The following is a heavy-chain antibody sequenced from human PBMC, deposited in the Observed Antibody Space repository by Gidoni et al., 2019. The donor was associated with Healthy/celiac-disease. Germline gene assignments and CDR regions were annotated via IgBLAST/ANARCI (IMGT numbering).Heavy chain of an antibody. D-gene: IGHD4-17*01. CDR3: AHFMTTVVGEAFDI. Sequence: QVQLQESGPGLVKPSQTLSLTCTVSGGSISSGSYYWSWIRQPAGKGLEWIGRIYTSGSTNYNPSLKSRVTISVDTSKNQFFLKLSSVTAADTAVYYCAHFMTTVVGEAFDIWGQGTMVTVSS. J-gene: IGHJ3*02. CDR1: GGSISSGSYY. V-gene: IGHV4-61*02. CDR2: IYTSGST.